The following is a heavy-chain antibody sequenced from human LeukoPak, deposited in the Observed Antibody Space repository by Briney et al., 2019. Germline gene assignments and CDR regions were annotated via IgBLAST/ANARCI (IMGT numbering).Heavy chain of an antibody. J-gene: IGHJ4*02. CDR3: AKELTTFGMVTADY. V-gene: IGHV3-30*02. CDR1: GFTFSSYG. D-gene: IGHD3-3*01. Sequence: PGGSLRLSCAASGFTFSSYGMHWVRQAPGKRLERVAFIRYDGSNKYYADSVKGRFTISRDNSKNTLYLQMNSLRAEKTAVYYCAKELTTFGMVTADYWGQGTLVAVSS. CDR2: IRYDGSNK.